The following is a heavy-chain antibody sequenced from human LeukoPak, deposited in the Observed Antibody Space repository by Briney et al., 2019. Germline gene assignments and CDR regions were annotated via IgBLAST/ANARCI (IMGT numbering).Heavy chain of an antibody. D-gene: IGHD3-3*01. Sequence: GGSLRLSCAASGFTFSSYGMHWVRQAPGKGLEWVALISNDGSKKYFADSVKGRFTISRDNSKNTLYLQMNSLRAEDTAVYYCAKDLTRRYDLWSAYYNTREDYYGMDFWGQGTTVTVSS. CDR1: GFTFSSYG. CDR2: ISNDGSKK. V-gene: IGHV3-30*18. J-gene: IGHJ6*02. CDR3: AKDLTRRYDLWSAYYNTREDYYGMDF.